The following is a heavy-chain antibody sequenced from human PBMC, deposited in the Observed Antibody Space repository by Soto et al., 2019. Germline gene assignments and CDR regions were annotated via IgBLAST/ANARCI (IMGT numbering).Heavy chain of an antibody. CDR2: IYYSGST. Sequence: SETLSLTCTVSGGSISSSSYYWGWIRQPPGKGLAWIGSIYYSGSTYYNPSLKSRVTISVDTSKNQFSLKLSSVTAADTAVYYCTYYFDYWGQGTLVTVSS. CDR3: TYYFDY. J-gene: IGHJ4*02. CDR1: GGSISSSSYY. V-gene: IGHV4-39*01.